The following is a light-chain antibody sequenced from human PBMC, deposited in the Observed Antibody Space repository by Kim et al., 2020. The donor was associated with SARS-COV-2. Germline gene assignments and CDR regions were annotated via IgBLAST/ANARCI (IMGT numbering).Light chain of an antibody. V-gene: IGKV3-15*01. Sequence: SASPGETAPLSCGARQSVGNNLAWYQQKPGQSPRLVIYSASTRASDISPRFSGSGSGTEFTLAITSLQSEDSATYYCQQYKDSITFGQGTRLEIK. CDR2: SAS. CDR1: QSVGNN. CDR3: QQYKDSIT. J-gene: IGKJ5*01.